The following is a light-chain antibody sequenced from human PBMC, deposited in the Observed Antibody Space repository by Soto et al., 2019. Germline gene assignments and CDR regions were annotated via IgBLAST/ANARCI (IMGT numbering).Light chain of an antibody. CDR1: QSISSY. CDR2: AAS. Sequence: DIQMTQSPSSLSASVGDRVTITCRASQSISSYLNWYQQKPGKAPKLLIYAASSLQGGVPSRFSGSGSVTDFTLTISILQPEDFATYYCQQSYSTPRTFGQGTKLEIK. CDR3: QQSYSTPRT. V-gene: IGKV1-39*01. J-gene: IGKJ2*01.